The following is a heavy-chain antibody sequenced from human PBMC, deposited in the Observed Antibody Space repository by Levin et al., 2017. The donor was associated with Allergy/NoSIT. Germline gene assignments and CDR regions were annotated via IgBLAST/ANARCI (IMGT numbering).Heavy chain of an antibody. J-gene: IGHJ5*02. Sequence: LSLTCAASGFTFSSYSMNWVRQAPGKGLEWVSSISSSSSYIYYADSVKGRFTISRDNAKNSLYLQMNSLRAEDTAVYYCAREKSPENYYGSGTNWFDPWGQGTLVTVSS. V-gene: IGHV3-21*01. CDR1: GFTFSSYS. CDR2: ISSSSSYI. CDR3: AREKSPENYYGSGTNWFDP. D-gene: IGHD3-10*01.